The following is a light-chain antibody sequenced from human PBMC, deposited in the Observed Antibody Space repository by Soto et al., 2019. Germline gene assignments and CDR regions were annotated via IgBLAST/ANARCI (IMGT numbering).Light chain of an antibody. CDR2: EVT. J-gene: IGLJ3*02. CDR3: SSYTSSSSGV. V-gene: IGLV2-14*01. Sequence: QSVLTQPASVSGSPGQSITISCTGTSSDVGGYNYVSWYQQHPGKAPKLMIYEVTNRPSGVSNRFSGSKSGNTASLTISGPQAEDEADYYCSSYTSSSSGVFGGGTKVTVL. CDR1: SSDVGGYNY.